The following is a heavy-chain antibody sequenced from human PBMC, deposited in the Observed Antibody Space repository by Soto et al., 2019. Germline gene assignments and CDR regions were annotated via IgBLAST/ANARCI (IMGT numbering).Heavy chain of an antibody. CDR3: ARDLHDCRFGELLPFGYYGMDV. V-gene: IGHV1-69*13. Sequence: VASVKVSCKASGGTFSSYAISWVRQAPGQGLEWMGGIIPIFGTANYAQKFQGRVTITADESTSTAYMELSSLRSEDTAVYYCARDLHDCRFGELLPFGYYGMDVWGQGTTVTVSS. CDR1: GGTFSSYA. D-gene: IGHD3-10*01. CDR2: IIPIFGTA. J-gene: IGHJ6*02.